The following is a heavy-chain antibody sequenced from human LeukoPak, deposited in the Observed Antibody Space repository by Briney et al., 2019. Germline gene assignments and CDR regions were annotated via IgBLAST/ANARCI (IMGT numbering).Heavy chain of an antibody. V-gene: IGHV3-23*01. CDR2: ISGSGGST. D-gene: IGHD3-22*01. CDR1: GFTFSSYA. J-gene: IGHJ4*02. Sequence: PGGSLRLSCAASGFTFSSYAMSWVRQAPGKGLEWVSAISGSGGSTYYADSVKGRFTISRDNSKNTLYLQMNSLRAEDTAVYYCAKAPLSYYYDSSGYSFDYWGQGTLVTVSS. CDR3: AKAPLSYYYDSSGYSFDY.